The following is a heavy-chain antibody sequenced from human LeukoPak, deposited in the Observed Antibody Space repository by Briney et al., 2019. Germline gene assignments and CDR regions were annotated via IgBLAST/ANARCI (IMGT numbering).Heavy chain of an antibody. D-gene: IGHD3-10*01. CDR3: ASPSPRGYYYGSGSYEPYYYYGMDV. CDR2: IIPIFGTA. CDR1: GGTFSSYA. Sequence: ASVKVSCTASGGTFSSYAISWVRQAPGQGLEWMGGIIPIFGTANYAQKFQGRVTITADESTSTAYMELSSLRSEDTAVYYCASPSPRGYYYGSGSYEPYYYYGMDVWGQGTTVTVSS. V-gene: IGHV1-69*13. J-gene: IGHJ6*02.